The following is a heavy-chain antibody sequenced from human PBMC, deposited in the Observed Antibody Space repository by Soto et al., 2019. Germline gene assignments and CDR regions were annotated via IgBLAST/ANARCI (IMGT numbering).Heavy chain of an antibody. V-gene: IGHV3-30*18. Sequence: QVQLVESGGGVVQPGRSLRLSCAASGFNFKAYGMHWGRQAPGKGLEWVTVMSVDGSHKYYADSVKGRLTISRDNSENPMYLQMNSLGPEDTAVYYFAKGSSAVYYYCYGMDVCGQWTTVTVAS. D-gene: IGHD6-19*01. CDR2: MSVDGSHK. CDR1: GFNFKAYG. CDR3: AKGSSAVYYYCYGMDV. J-gene: IGHJ6*02.